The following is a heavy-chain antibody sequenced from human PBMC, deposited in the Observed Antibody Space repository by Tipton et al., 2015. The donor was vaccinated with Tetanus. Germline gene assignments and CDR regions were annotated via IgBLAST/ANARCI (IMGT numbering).Heavy chain of an antibody. D-gene: IGHD2-2*01. V-gene: IGHV4-34*13. Sequence: YYWGWIRQAPGKGLEWIGEIHPSGSTNYNASLRGRVTMSVDLTRKHVFLRMTSVTAADTAVYYCARSIAAASVWPFDYWGQGTQVTVSS. J-gene: IGHJ4*02. CDR1: YY. CDR3: ARSIAAASVWPFDY. CDR2: IHPSGST.